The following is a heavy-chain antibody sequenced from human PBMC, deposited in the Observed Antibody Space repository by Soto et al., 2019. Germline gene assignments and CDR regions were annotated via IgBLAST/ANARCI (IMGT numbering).Heavy chain of an antibody. CDR2: ISSSSTTI. V-gene: IGHV3-48*02. CDR3: ARPVPRHDAFDI. CDR1: GFTFSAYS. Sequence: HPGGSLRLSCAASGFTFSAYSMNWVRQAPGKGLEWVSYISSSSTTIYYADSVKGRFTISRDNAKNSLYLQMSSLRDEDTAVYFCARPVPRHDAFDIWGKGTMVTV. J-gene: IGHJ3*02. D-gene: IGHD6-6*01.